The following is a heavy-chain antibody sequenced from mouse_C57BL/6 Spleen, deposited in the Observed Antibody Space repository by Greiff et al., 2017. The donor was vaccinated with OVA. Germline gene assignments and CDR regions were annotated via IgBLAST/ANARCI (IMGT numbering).Heavy chain of an antibody. V-gene: IGHV1-80*01. J-gene: IGHJ4*01. CDR2: IYPGDGDT. CDR3: ARELLYAMDY. CDR1: GYAFSSYW. Sequence: LVESGAELVKPGASVKISCKASGYAFSSYWMNWVKQRPGKGLEWIGQIYPGDGDTNYNGKFKGKATLTADKSSSTAYMQLSSLTSEDSAVYFCARELLYAMDYWGQGTSVTVSS.